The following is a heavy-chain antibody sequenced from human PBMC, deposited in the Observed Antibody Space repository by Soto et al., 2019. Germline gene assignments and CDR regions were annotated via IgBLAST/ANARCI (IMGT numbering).Heavy chain of an antibody. CDR3: ENHDFGPLYNPGFDS. CDR1: GVTFTSYA. J-gene: IGHJ4*02. V-gene: IGHV3-23*01. CDR2: ISVSGGDT. Sequence: GGSLSLTCTASGVTFTSYANSWVRQAQAQGLEWVSGISVSGGDTKSADSLNGRFTISRENMNNMLYLQMNSLRAEDAAVYYFENHDFGPLYNPGFDSWGQGTLVTVSS. D-gene: IGHD3-3*01.